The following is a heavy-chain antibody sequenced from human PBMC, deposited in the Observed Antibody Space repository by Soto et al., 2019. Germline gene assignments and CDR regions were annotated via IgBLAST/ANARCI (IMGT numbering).Heavy chain of an antibody. J-gene: IGHJ4*02. CDR3: ARDSTAGTTGCYDY. CDR2: IIPISGTA. Sequence: SVKVSCKASGGTFSSYAISWVRQAPGQGLEWMGRIIPISGTANYAQKFQGRVTITADESTSTAYMELSSLRSEDTAVYYCARDSTAGTTGCYDYWGQGTLVTVSS. V-gene: IGHV1-69*13. D-gene: IGHD1-1*01. CDR1: GGTFSSYA.